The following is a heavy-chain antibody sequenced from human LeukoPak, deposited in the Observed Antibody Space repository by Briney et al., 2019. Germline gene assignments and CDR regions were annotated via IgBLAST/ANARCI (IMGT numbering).Heavy chain of an antibody. V-gene: IGHV1-2*02. CDR2: INPNSGGT. Sequence: ASVKVSCKASGYTFTAYYMHWVRQAPGQGLEWMGWINPNSGGTNYAQKIQGRVTMTRDTAISTAYMELSRLRADDAAVYYCARDKYDFWSGEYYYYMDVWGKGTTVTVSS. CDR3: ARDKYDFWSGEYYYYMDV. CDR1: GYTFTAYY. D-gene: IGHD3-3*01. J-gene: IGHJ6*03.